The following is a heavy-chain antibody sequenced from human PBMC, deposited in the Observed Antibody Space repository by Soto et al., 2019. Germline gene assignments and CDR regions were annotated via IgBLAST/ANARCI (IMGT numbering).Heavy chain of an antibody. Sequence: EVQLVESGGGLVKPGGSLRLSCAASAFSFTNAWMTWVRQAPGKGLEWLGRIKSKTDGGTTDYAAPVKGRFTISRDDSQSTLYLKMNSLRTEDTARYYCSTDIGVYGLDFWGQGTTVTVSS. CDR2: IKSKTDGGTT. V-gene: IGHV3-15*01. CDR3: STDIGVYGLDF. CDR1: AFSFTNAW. J-gene: IGHJ6*02. D-gene: IGHD3-10*01.